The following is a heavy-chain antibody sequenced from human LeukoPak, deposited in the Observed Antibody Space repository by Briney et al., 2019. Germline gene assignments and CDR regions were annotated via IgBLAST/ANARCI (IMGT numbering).Heavy chain of an antibody. Sequence: SETLSLTCTVSGGSISSSSYYWVWVRQPPGKGLEWIGNIQYSGNTYYNPSLKSRVTISADTSKNQFSLRLSSVTAADTAVYYCARRRGGSSLCDYWGQGTLVTASS. D-gene: IGHD6-13*01. V-gene: IGHV4-39*01. CDR3: ARRRGGSSLCDY. CDR2: IQYSGNT. J-gene: IGHJ4*02. CDR1: GGSISSSSYY.